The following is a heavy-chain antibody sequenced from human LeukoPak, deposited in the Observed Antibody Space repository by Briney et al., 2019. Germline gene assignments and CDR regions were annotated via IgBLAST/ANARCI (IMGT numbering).Heavy chain of an antibody. D-gene: IGHD1-26*01. J-gene: IGHJ4*02. V-gene: IGHV1-69*05. CDR1: GGTFSSYA. CDR2: IIPIFGTA. Sequence: ASVTVSCKASGGTFSSYAISWVRQAPGQGLEWMGGIIPIFGTANYAQKFQGRVTITTDESTSTAYMELSSLRSEDTAVYYCARTRIYSGSPLGFDYWGQGTLVTVSS. CDR3: ARTRIYSGSPLGFDY.